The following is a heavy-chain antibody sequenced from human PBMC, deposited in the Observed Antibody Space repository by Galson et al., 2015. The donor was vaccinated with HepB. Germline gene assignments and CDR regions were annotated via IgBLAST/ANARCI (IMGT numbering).Heavy chain of an antibody. J-gene: IGHJ6*03. V-gene: IGHV1-18*04. CDR3: ARDGLVVVPAAIRPYYYYYMDV. CDR2: ISAYNGNT. D-gene: IGHD2-2*01. CDR1: GYTFTSYG. Sequence: SVKVSCKASGYTFTSYGISWVRQAPGQGLEWMGWISAYNGNTNYAQKLQGRVTMTTDTSTSTAYMELRSLRSDDTAVYYCARDGLVVVPAAIRPYYYYYMDVWGKGTTVTVSS.